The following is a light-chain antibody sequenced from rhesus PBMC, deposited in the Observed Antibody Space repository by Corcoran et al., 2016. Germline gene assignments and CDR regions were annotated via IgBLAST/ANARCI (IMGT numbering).Light chain of an antibody. CDR1: SSDIGGSNR. V-gene: IGLV2-13*03. Sequence: QAAPTQSPSVSGSPGQSVTISCTGTSSDIGGSNRVSWYQLHPGKAPKVMIYEVIKRPSGVPDRFSGSKSGNTASLTISGLQAEDEADYYCSSYATFNTFIFGSGTRLTVL. CDR2: EVI. CDR3: SSYATFNTFI. J-gene: IGLJ1*01.